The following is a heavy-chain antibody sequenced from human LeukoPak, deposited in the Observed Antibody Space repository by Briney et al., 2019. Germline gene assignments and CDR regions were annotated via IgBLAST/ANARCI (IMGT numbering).Heavy chain of an antibody. CDR3: AKGKMSYFPTYYFDY. D-gene: IGHD1-26*01. CDR2: ISYDGSNK. Sequence: PGGSLRLSCAASGFTFSSYVMHWVRQAPGKGLEWVAVISYDGSNKYYADSVKGRFTISRDNSKNTLYLQMNSLRAEDTAVYYCAKGKMSYFPTYYFDYWGQGTLVTVSS. V-gene: IGHV3-30*18. J-gene: IGHJ4*02. CDR1: GFTFSSYV.